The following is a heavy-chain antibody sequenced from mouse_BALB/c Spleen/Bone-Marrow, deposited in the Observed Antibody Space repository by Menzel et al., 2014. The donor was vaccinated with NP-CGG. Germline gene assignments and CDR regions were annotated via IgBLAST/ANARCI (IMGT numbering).Heavy chain of an antibody. CDR1: GYTFSNYW. CDR3: TTLARTNFDY. Sequence: VQLQQSGTVLARPGAAAKMSCKASGYTFSNYWMHWVKQRPGQGLEWIGTIYPGNSDTTYNQKFKGKAKLTAVTSTSTAYMDLSSLTNEDSAVYYCTTLARTNFDYWGQGTTLTVSS. CDR2: IYPGNSDT. V-gene: IGHV1-5*01. D-gene: IGHD3-1*01. J-gene: IGHJ2*01.